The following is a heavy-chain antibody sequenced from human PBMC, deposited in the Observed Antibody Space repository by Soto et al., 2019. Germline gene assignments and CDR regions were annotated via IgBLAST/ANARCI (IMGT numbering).Heavy chain of an antibody. V-gene: IGHV4-39*01. CDR3: GKVLVGATGHTDSDS. Sequence: TLSLTCTVSGGSIYRSGYYWGWIRQPPGRGLEWIGNIDYNGVTYSNPSLKSRVTISRDTSKNQFSLKLASVTAADTALYYCGKVLVGATGHTDSDSWGPGTLVTV. J-gene: IGHJ4*02. D-gene: IGHD2-15*01. CDR1: GGSIYRSGYY. CDR2: IDYNGVT.